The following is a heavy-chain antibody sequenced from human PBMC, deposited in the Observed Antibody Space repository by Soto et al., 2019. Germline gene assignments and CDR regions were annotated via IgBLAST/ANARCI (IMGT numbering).Heavy chain of an antibody. CDR1: GGSISSGNYC. D-gene: IGHD3-10*01. CDR3: ARSHGSGSYYNDY. Sequence: SETLSLTCTVSGGSISSGNYCWSWIRQPPGKGLEWIGYIYYSGSTYYNPSLKSRVTVSVDASKNQFSLKLSSVTAADTAVYYCARSHGSGSYYNDYWGQGTLVTVSS. CDR2: IYYSGST. V-gene: IGHV4-30-4*01. J-gene: IGHJ4*02.